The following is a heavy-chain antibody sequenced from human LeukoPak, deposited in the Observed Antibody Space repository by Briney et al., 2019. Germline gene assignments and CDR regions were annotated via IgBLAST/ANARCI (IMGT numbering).Heavy chain of an antibody. CDR1: GGSVTSGSYY. D-gene: IGHD2-15*01. J-gene: IGHJ4*02. CDR2: IYFSGST. Sequence: SETLSLTCTVSGGSVTSGSYYWSWIRQPPGRGLEWIGYIYFSGSTNYSPSLKSRVTISGDTSKNQFSLKLSSVTAADTAVYYCARAGYCSGGSCLYFDYWGQGTLVTVSS. V-gene: IGHV4-61*01. CDR3: ARAGYCSGGSCLYFDY.